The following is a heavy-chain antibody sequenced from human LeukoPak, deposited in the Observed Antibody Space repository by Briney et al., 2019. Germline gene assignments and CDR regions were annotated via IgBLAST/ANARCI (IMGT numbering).Heavy chain of an antibody. J-gene: IGHJ4*02. D-gene: IGHD5-12*01. CDR3: AREPTSGREPTSGRPRDY. CDR2: IYSSGIN. CDR1: GGSTSGYF. V-gene: IGHV4-4*07. Sequence: PSETLSLTCTVSGGSTSGYFWSWIRQPAGKGLEWIGRIYSSGINNYNPSLKGRVTMSLDTSKNHLSLNLSSVTAADTAVYYCAREPTSGREPTSGRPRDYWGQGTLVTVSS.